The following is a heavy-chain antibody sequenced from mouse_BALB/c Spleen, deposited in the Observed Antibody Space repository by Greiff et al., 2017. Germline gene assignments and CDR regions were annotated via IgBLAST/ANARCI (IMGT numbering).Heavy chain of an antibody. CDR3: ARPLYDGYPYYFDY. Sequence: EVKLVESGGGLVKPGGSLKLSCAASGFTFSSYAMSWVRQTPEKRLEWVATISSGGSYTYYPDSLKGRSTISRDNAKNTLYLQMSSLRSEDTAMYYCARPLYDGYPYYFDYWGQGTTLTVSS. V-gene: IGHV5-9-3*01. CDR1: GFTFSSYA. D-gene: IGHD2-3*01. J-gene: IGHJ2*01. CDR2: ISSGGSYT.